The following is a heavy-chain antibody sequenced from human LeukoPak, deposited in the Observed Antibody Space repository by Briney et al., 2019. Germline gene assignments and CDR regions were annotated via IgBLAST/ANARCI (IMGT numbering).Heavy chain of an antibody. CDR2: VSYNGGTT. J-gene: IGHJ4*02. CDR3: ARVNGSGSYYDY. V-gene: IGHV3-64*01. Sequence: GGSLRLSCAASGFTFSTYAMHWVRQAPGKGLEYVSAVSYNGGTTYYANSVKGRFTISRDNSKNTLYLQMGSLKAEDMAVYYCARVNGSGSYYDYWGQGTVVTVSS. D-gene: IGHD3-10*01. CDR1: GFTFSTYA.